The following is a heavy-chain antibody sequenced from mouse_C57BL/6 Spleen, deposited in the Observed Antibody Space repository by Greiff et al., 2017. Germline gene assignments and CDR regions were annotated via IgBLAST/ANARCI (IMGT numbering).Heavy chain of an antibody. D-gene: IGHD2-5*01. J-gene: IGHJ4*01. V-gene: IGHV1-76*01. Sequence: LQESGAELVRPGASVKLSCKASGYTFTDYYINWVKQRPGQGLEWIARIYPGSGNTYYNEKFKGKATLTAEKSSSTAYMQLSSLTSEDSAVYFCASSNYDYAMDYWGQGTSVTVSS. CDR1: GYTFTDYY. CDR2: IYPGSGNT. CDR3: ASSNYDYAMDY.